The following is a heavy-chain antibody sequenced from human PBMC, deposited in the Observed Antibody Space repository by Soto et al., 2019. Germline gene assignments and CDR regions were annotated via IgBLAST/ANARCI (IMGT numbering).Heavy chain of an antibody. Sequence: EVQLVESGGGLVQPGRSLRLSCAASGFTFDDYAMHWVRQAPGKGLEWVSGISWNSGSIGYADSVKGRFTISRDNAKNSLYLQMNSLRAEDTALYYCAKDPGSRGRNWFDPWGQGTLVTVSS. CDR3: AKDPGSRGRNWFDP. J-gene: IGHJ5*02. CDR2: ISWNSGSI. CDR1: GFTFDDYA. D-gene: IGHD6-19*01. V-gene: IGHV3-9*01.